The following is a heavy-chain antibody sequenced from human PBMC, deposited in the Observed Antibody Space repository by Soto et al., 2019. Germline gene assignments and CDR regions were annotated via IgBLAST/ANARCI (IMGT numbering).Heavy chain of an antibody. J-gene: IGHJ5*01. CDR1: GDSVSTNTAT. CDR3: ARLICNSWLDS. CDR2: TYYRSKWET. Sequence: QVQLQQSGPGLVKPSQTLSLTCAISGDSVSTNTATWDGIRQSPSRGLEWLGRTYYRSKWETDSAVSVKGRITIKPDTSNTQFSLQLNSVTPDDTAVYYCARLICNSWLDSWGQGTLVTVSS. V-gene: IGHV6-1*01. D-gene: IGHD2-2*01.